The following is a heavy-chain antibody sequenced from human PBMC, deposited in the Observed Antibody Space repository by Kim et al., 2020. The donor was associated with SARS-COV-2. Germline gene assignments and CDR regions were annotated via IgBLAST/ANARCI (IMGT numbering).Heavy chain of an antibody. D-gene: IGHD5-12*01. CDR2: FDPEDGET. J-gene: IGHJ4*02. CDR1: GYTLTELS. Sequence: ASVKVSCKVSGYTLTELSMHWVRQAPGKGLEWMGGFDPEDGETIYAQKFQGRVTMTEDTSTDTAYMELSSLRSEDTAVYYCATGTDGRGWIDYWGQGTLVTVSS. V-gene: IGHV1-24*01. CDR3: ATGTDGRGWIDY.